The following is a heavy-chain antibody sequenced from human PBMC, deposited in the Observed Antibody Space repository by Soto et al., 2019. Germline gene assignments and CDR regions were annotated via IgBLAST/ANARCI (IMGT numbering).Heavy chain of an antibody. D-gene: IGHD3-10*01. V-gene: IGHV3-23*01. J-gene: IGHJ3*02. CDR3: AKGPRLCFGELFPGFVFDAFDI. CDR2: ISGSGGST. CDR1: GFTFSSYA. Sequence: GGSLRLSCAASGFTFSSYAMSWVRQAPGKGLEWVSAISGSGGSTYYADSVKGRFTISRDNSKNTLYLQMNSLRAEDTAVYYCAKGPRLCFGELFPGFVFDAFDIWGQGTMVTVSS.